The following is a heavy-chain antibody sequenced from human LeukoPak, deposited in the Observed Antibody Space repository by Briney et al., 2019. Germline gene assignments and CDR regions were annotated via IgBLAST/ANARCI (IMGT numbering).Heavy chain of an antibody. D-gene: IGHD5-18*01. Sequence: GASVKVSCKASGGTFSSYAIIWVRQAPGQGLEWMGRIIPILGIANYAQKFQGRVTITADKSTSTAYMELSSLRSEDTAVYYCARDRPDVDTAMDTYYYYGMDVWGQGTTVTVSS. V-gene: IGHV1-69*04. CDR1: GGTFSSYA. J-gene: IGHJ6*02. CDR3: ARDRPDVDTAMDTYYYYGMDV. CDR2: IIPILGIA.